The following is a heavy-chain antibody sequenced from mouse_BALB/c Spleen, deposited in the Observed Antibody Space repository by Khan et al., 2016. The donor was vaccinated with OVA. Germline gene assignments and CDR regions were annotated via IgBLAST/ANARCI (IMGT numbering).Heavy chain of an antibody. CDR1: GYSITSDYA. CDR2: ITYSGST. CDR3: ARWFDY. Sequence: EVQLQESGPGLVKPSQSLSLTCTVTGYSITSDYAWNWIRQFPGNKLEWMGYITYSGSTSYIPSLKGRIYITRDTSKNQFFLQLNSVTTEDTATYYCARWFDYWGQGNLVTVSA. V-gene: IGHV3-2*02. J-gene: IGHJ3*01.